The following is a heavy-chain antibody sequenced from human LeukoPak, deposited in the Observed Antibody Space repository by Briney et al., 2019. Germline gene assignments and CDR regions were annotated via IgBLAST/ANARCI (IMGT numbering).Heavy chain of an antibody. CDR1: GDSISKYY. J-gene: IGHJ3*02. V-gene: IGHV4-59*01. CDR2: VHFSGGT. D-gene: IGHD2/OR15-2a*01. CDR3: ARDFSAAFDI. Sequence: SETLSLTCTVSGDSISKYYWTWIRQPPGKGLEWIGYVHFSGGTDYNSSLKSRVTISLDTSKNQFSLKLSSVTAADTAVYYCARDFSAAFDIWGQGTMVTVSS.